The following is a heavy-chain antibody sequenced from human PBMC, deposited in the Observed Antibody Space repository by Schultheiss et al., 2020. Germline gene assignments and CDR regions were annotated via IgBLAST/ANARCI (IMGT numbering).Heavy chain of an antibody. J-gene: IGHJ4*02. CDR2: ISWNSGSI. V-gene: IGHV3-9*01. CDR3: AKDPDYYDSS. D-gene: IGHD3-22*01. Sequence: GASLRLSCAASGFTFEDYAMHWVRQAPGKGLVWVSGISWNSGSIGYADSVKGRFTISRDNAKNSLYLQMNSLRAEDTALYYCAKDPDYYDSSWGQGTLLTATS. CDR1: GFTFEDYA.